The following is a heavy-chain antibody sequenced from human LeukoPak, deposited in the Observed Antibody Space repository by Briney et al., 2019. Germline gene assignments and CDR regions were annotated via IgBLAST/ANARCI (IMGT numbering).Heavy chain of an antibody. D-gene: IGHD3-10*01. J-gene: IGHJ5*02. CDR1: GYTFTNYD. Sequence: ASVKVSCKASGYTFTNYDINWVRQATGQGLEWMGWMNPNSGNTGYAQKFQGRVTMTRNTSVSTAYMDLSSLRSEDTAVYYCARGSSGDYSVSGSAWFDPWGQGTLVTVSS. CDR3: ARGSSGDYSVSGSAWFDP. V-gene: IGHV1-8*01. CDR2: MNPNSGNT.